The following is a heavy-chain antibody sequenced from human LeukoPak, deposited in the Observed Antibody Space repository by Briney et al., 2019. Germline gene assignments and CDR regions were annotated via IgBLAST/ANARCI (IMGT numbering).Heavy chain of an antibody. CDR3: ARDRPAPVYGKLNWFDP. CDR1: GGTFSSYA. V-gene: IGHV1-69*05. Sequence: SVKVSRKASGGTFSSYAISWVRQAPGQGLEWMGRIIPIFGTANYAQKFQGRVTITTDESTSTAYMELSSLRSEDTAVYYCARDRPAPVYGKLNWFDPWGQGTLVTVSS. D-gene: IGHD6-6*01. J-gene: IGHJ5*02. CDR2: IIPIFGTA.